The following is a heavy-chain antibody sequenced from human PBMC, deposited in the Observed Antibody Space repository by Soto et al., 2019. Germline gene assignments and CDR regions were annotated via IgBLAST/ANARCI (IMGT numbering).Heavy chain of an antibody. CDR1: GFSLYTSGVG. CDR2: IYWDDDK. CDR3: AHRMEYNNNWSSGWFDP. J-gene: IGHJ5*02. V-gene: IGHV2-5*02. D-gene: IGHD1-20*01. Sequence: QITLKESGPTLVKPTQTLTLTCTFSGFSLYTSGVGVGWIRQPPGKALEWLALIYWDDDKRYSPSLKSRLTITKDSAKNQVVLIMTYVDPVDTATYYCAHRMEYNNNWSSGWFDPWGQGTLVTVSS.